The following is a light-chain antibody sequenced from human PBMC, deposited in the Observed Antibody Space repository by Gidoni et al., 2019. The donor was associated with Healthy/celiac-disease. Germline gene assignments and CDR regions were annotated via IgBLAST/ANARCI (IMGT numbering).Light chain of an antibody. CDR3: SSYTSSSTLDVV. V-gene: IGLV2-14*01. CDR2: DVS. J-gene: IGLJ2*01. Sequence: QSALTQTASVSGSPGQSITISCTGTSSDVGGYNYVSWYQQHPGKAPKLMIYDVSNRPSGVSNRFSGSQSGNTASLTISGLQAEDEADYYCSSYTSSSTLDVVVGGGTKLTVL. CDR1: SSDVGGYNY.